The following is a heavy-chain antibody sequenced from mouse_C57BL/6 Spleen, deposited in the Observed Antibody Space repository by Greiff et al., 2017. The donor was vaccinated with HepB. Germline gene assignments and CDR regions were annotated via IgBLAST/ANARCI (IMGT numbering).Heavy chain of an antibody. D-gene: IGHD1-1*01. Sequence: VQLQQSGAELVRPGASVKLSCTASGFNIKDDYMHWVKQRPEQGLEWIGWIDPENGDTEYASKFQGKATITADPSSNTAYLQLSSLTSEDTAVYYCTRVSSPAWFAYWGQGTLVTVSA. J-gene: IGHJ3*01. CDR3: TRVSSPAWFAY. CDR1: GFNIKDDY. V-gene: IGHV14-4*01. CDR2: IDPENGDT.